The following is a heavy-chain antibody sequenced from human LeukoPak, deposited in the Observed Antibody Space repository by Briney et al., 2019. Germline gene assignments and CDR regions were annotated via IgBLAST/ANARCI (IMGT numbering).Heavy chain of an antibody. V-gene: IGHV1-24*01. J-gene: IGHJ4*02. CDR2: FDPEDGET. CDR1: GYTLTELS. CDR3: ARVLSVGFLEWFPFDY. Sequence: ASVKVSCKVSGYTLTELSMHWVRQAPGKGLEWMGGFDPEDGETIYAQKFQGRVTMTEDTSTDTAYMELSSLRSEDTAVYYCARVLSVGFLEWFPFDYWGQGTLVTVSS. D-gene: IGHD3-3*01.